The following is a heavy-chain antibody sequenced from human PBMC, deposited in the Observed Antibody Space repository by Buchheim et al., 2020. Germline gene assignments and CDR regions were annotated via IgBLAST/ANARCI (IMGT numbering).Heavy chain of an antibody. D-gene: IGHD4-17*01. V-gene: IGHV4-39*02. CDR1: GGSISSSSYY. CDR2: IYYSGST. CDR3: ARDLIPLKMATVTTSYYYYGMDV. Sequence: QLQLQESGPGLVKPSETLSLTCTVSGGSISSSSYYWGWIRQPPGKGLEWIGSIYYSGSTYYNPSLKSRVTISVDTSKNQFSLKLSSVTAADTAVYYCARDLIPLKMATVTTSYYYYGMDVWGQGTT. J-gene: IGHJ6*02.